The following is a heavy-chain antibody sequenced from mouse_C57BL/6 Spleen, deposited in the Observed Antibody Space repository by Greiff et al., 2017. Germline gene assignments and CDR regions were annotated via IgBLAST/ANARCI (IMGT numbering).Heavy chain of an antibody. V-gene: IGHV3-1*01. Sequence: EVQLQESGPGMVKPSQSLSLPCTVTGYSITSGYDWHWIRHFPGNKLEWMGYISYSGSTNYNPSLKSRISITHDTSKNHFFLKLNSVTTEDTATYYCARADSNLYAMDYWGQGTSVTVSS. CDR2: ISYSGST. CDR3: ARADSNLYAMDY. D-gene: IGHD2-5*01. J-gene: IGHJ4*01. CDR1: GYSITSGYD.